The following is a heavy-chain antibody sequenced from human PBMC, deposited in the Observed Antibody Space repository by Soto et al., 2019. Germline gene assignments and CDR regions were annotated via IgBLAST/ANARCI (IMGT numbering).Heavy chain of an antibody. CDR1: GYTFTSYA. V-gene: IGHV1-3*01. Sequence: ASVKVSCKGSGYTFTSYAMHWVRQAPGQGLEWMGWINAGNGITKYSQKFQGRVTITRDTSASTAYMEMSSLSSEDTAVYYCARDLYDFWSAYTDYWGQGTLVTVSS. CDR3: ARDLYDFWSAYTDY. CDR2: INAGNGIT. J-gene: IGHJ4*02. D-gene: IGHD3-3*01.